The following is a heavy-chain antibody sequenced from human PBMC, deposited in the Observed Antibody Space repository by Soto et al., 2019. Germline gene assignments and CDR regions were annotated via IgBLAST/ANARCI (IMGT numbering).Heavy chain of an antibody. CDR1: GFSFSDYD. Sequence: GGSLRLSCVASGFSFSDYDLSWFRQAPGKGLEWISYLKSSGYAIYYADSVKGRMTISRDNAESSLYLQMNNLRDEDTAVYYCARARDKPLFDYGGQGPLVPVPS. CDR2: LKSSGYAI. CDR3: ARARDKPLFDY. J-gene: IGHJ4*02. V-gene: IGHV3-11*01.